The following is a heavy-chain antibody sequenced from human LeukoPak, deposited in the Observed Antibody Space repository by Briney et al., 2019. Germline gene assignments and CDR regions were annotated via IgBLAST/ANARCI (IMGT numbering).Heavy chain of an antibody. J-gene: IGHJ5*02. V-gene: IGHV1-2*02. CDR2: INPNSGGT. CDR1: GYTFTGYY. Sequence: ASAKVSCKASGYTFTGYYMHWVRQAPGQGREWMGWINPNSGGTNYAQKFQGRVTMTRDTSISTAYMELSRLRSDDTAVYYCAREGYSSRTEFDPWGQGTLVTVSS. D-gene: IGHD6-13*01. CDR3: AREGYSSRTEFDP.